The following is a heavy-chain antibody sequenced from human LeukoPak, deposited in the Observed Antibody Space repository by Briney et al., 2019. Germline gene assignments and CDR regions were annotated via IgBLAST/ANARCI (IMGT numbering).Heavy chain of an antibody. V-gene: IGHV1-2*02. CDR1: GYNYRDYY. J-gene: IGHJ3*02. CDR2: INPHSGGT. D-gene: IGHD2/OR15-2a*01. CDR3: ARVNRFYVITQPAAYDI. Sequence: ASVKVSCKASGYNYRDYYIHWVRHAPGQGLEWMGWINPHSGGTRYAPKFQGRFTMSSDTAINTAYMELRRLRSDDTAVFYCARVNRFYVITQPAAYDIWGQGTRVTVSS.